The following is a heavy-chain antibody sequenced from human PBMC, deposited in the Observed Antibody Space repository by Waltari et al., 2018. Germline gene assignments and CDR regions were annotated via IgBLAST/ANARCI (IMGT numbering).Heavy chain of an antibody. J-gene: IGHJ4*02. CDR3: ARDYLGWYAY. D-gene: IGHD6-19*01. Sequence: EVQLVATGGDLIQPGGSLRLSCAAPRFTVSSNYMSWVRQAPGKGLEWVSVIYSGGSTYYADSVKCRFTISRDNSKNTLYLQMNSLRAEDTAVYYCARDYLGWYAYWGQGTLVTVSS. CDR1: RFTVSSNY. CDR2: IYSGGST. V-gene: IGHV3-53*02.